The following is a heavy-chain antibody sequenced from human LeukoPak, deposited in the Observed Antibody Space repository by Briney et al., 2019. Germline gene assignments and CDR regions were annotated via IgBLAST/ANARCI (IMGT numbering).Heavy chain of an antibody. D-gene: IGHD2/OR15-2a*01. V-gene: IGHV3-48*01. Sequence: GGSLRLSRAASGFTFSRDSMNWVRQAPGKGLEWVSYINGGGSPIYYADSVRGRFTISRDNAKNSLYLQMNSLRAEDTAVYFCARTSYSFGPFLYWGQGTLVTVSS. CDR2: INGGGSPI. J-gene: IGHJ4*02. CDR1: GFTFSRDS. CDR3: ARTSYSFGPFLY.